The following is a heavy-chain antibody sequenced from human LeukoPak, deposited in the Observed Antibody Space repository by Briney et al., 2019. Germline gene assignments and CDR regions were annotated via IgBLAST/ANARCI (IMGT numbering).Heavy chain of an antibody. CDR2: INPNSGGT. Sequence: SVKVSCKASGYTFTGYCMHWVRQAPGQGLEWMGWINPNSGGTNYAQKFQGRVTMTRDTSISTAYMELSRLRSDDTAVYYCARETCGSTSCYLAAVSWFDPWGQGTLVTVSS. CDR3: ARETCGSTSCYLAAVSWFDP. V-gene: IGHV1-2*02. D-gene: IGHD2-2*01. CDR1: GYTFTGYC. J-gene: IGHJ5*02.